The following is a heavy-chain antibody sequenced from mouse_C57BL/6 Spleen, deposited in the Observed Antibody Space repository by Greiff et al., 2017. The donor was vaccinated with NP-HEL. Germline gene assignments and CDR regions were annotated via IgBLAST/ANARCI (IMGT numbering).Heavy chain of an antibody. CDR1: GYTFTSYG. Sequence: QVHVKQSGAELARPGASVKLSCKASGYTFTSYGISWVKQRTGQGLEWIGEIYPRSGNTYYNEKFKGKATLTADKSSSTAYMELRSLTSEDSAVYFCAYSNYGYWGQGTTLTVSS. D-gene: IGHD2-5*01. CDR2: IYPRSGNT. CDR3: AYSNYGY. J-gene: IGHJ2*01. V-gene: IGHV1-81*01.